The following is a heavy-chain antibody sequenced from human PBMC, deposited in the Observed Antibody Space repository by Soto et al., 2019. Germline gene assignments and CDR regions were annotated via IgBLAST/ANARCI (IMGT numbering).Heavy chain of an antibody. Sequence: LSLTCAVYGGSFSGYYWSWIRQPPGKGLEWIGEINHSGSTNYNPSLKSRVTISVDTSKNQFSLKLSSVTAADTAVYYCASPYYYDAFDIWGQGTMVTVSS. J-gene: IGHJ3*02. CDR1: GGSFSGYY. CDR2: INHSGST. D-gene: IGHD3-22*01. CDR3: ASPYYYDAFDI. V-gene: IGHV4-34*01.